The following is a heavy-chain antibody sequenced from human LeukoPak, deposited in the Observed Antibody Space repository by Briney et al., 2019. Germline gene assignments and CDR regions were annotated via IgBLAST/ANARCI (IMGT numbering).Heavy chain of an antibody. CDR2: IKQDGSEK. Sequence: GGSLRLSCAVSGFTLSSYWMNWVRQAPGKGPEWVANIKQDGSEKYYVDSVKGRFTISRDNAKNSLYLQMNSLRAEDTAVYYCARSYSSGSYYTDYWGQGTLVTVSS. V-gene: IGHV3-7*04. CDR1: GFTLSSYW. CDR3: ARSYSSGSYYTDY. J-gene: IGHJ4*02. D-gene: IGHD3-10*01.